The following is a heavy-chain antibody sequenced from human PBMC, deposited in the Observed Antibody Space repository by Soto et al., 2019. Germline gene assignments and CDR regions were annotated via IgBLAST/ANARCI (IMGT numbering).Heavy chain of an antibody. V-gene: IGHV3-9*01. J-gene: IGHJ6*02. CDR2: ISWNSGSI. D-gene: IGHD3-10*01. CDR1: GFTFDDYA. CDR3: AKDLLSYYYGSGTEYYGMDV. Sequence: GGSLILSCAASGFTFDDYAMHWVRQAPGKGLEWVSGISWNSGSIGYADSVKGRFTISRDNAKNSLYLQMNSLRAEDTALYYCAKDLLSYYYGSGTEYYGMDVWGQGTTVTVSS.